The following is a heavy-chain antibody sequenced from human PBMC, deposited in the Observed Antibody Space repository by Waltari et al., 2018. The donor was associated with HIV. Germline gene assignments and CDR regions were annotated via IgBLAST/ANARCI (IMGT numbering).Heavy chain of an antibody. CDR3: ARPQGTGWFDP. J-gene: IGHJ5*02. CDR2: ITHSGST. D-gene: IGHD3-10*01. CDR1: GGSSTGYY. V-gene: IGHV4-34*01. Sequence: QVQLQQWGTGLVKASQTVSLTCAVYGGSSTGYYWSWIRQPPGKGLEWIGEITHSGSTICNPSLKSRVTISVDTSKNQFSLKLSSVTAADTAVYYCARPQGTGWFDPWGLGTLVTV.